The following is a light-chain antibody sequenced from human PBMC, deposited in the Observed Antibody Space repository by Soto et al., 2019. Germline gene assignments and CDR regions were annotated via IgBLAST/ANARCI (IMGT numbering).Light chain of an antibody. CDR2: DAS. V-gene: IGKV1-39*01. CDR1: QTSGKY. Sequence: DIQMTQSPSSLSATVGDRVTITCRASQTSGKYLNWYQQQPGKVPKLLIYDASYLQSGVPSRFSGSESGTDFTLNISDLRPEDFATYYCQHSFSLPFTFGPGTKVDIK. J-gene: IGKJ3*01. CDR3: QHSFSLPFT.